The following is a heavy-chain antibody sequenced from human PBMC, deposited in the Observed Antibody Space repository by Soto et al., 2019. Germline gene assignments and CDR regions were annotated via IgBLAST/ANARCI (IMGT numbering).Heavy chain of an antibody. J-gene: IGHJ6*02. CDR3: ASSYYGSGNPKDYYYGMDV. CDR1: GYTFTSYA. Sequence: QVQLVQSGAEVKKPGASVKVSCKASGYTFTSYAMHWVRQAPGQRLEWMGWINAGNGNTKYSQKFQGRVTITRDTSASKTYMELSRLRSEDTAVYYCASSYYGSGNPKDYYYGMDVWGQGTTVTVSS. V-gene: IGHV1-3*01. D-gene: IGHD3-10*01. CDR2: INAGNGNT.